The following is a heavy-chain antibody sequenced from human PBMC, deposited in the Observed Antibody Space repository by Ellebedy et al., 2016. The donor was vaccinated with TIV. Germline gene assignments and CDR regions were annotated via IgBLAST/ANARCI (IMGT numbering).Heavy chain of an antibody. Sequence: SETLSLTCTVSGYSISSGYYWGWIRQPPGKGLEWIGSIYHSGSTYYNPSLKSRVTISVDTSKNQFSLKLRSVTAADTAVYYCARDRTGTSFDDWGQGTLVTVSS. V-gene: IGHV4-38-2*02. CDR1: GYSISSGYY. D-gene: IGHD1-7*01. J-gene: IGHJ4*02. CDR3: ARDRTGTSFDD. CDR2: IYHSGST.